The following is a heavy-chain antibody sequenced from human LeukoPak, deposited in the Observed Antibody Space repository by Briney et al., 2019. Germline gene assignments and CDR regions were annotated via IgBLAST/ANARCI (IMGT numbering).Heavy chain of an antibody. V-gene: IGHV3-7*01. CDR3: ATPTAGTWHFDY. J-gene: IGHJ4*02. D-gene: IGHD1-1*01. Sequence: PGGSLRLSCAASGFTFSLYAMNWVRQAPGKGLEWVANIKQDASERYYVDSVKGRFTISRDNAKNSLYLQTNSLRAEDTAVYYCATPTAGTWHFDYWGQGTLVTVSS. CDR1: GFTFSLYA. CDR2: IKQDASER.